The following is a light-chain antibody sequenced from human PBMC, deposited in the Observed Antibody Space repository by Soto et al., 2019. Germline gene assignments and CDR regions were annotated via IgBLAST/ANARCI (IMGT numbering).Light chain of an antibody. V-gene: IGKV3-15*01. Sequence: EVVMTQSPVTLSLSPGDRATVSCRASQTVVTHLAWFQQKPGQPPRLPIYDASATATGIPARFSGSGSGTEFTLTISSLQSEDFAVYYCQQYNKWPRTFGQGTKVE. J-gene: IGKJ1*01. CDR1: QTVVTH. CDR2: DAS. CDR3: QQYNKWPRT.